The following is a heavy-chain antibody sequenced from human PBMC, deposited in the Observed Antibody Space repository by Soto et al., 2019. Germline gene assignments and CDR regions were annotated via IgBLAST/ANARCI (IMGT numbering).Heavy chain of an antibody. CDR1: GFTFSSYA. CDR3: AKGKMGPRCSSTSCPHYYYYYGMDV. J-gene: IGHJ6*02. V-gene: IGHV3-23*01. D-gene: IGHD2-2*01. CDR2: ISGSGGST. Sequence: EVQLLESGGGLVQPGGSLRLSCAASGFTFSSYAMTWVRQAPGKGLEWVSTISGSGGSTYYADSVKGRFTISRDNSKNTLYLQMNSLRAEDTAVYYCAKGKMGPRCSSTSCPHYYYYYGMDVWGQGTTVTVSS.